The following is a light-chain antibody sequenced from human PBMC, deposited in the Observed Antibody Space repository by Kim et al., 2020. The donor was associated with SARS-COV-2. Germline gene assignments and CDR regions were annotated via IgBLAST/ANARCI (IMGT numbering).Light chain of an antibody. V-gene: IGKV1-12*01. CDR1: QGISTY. Sequence: DILMTQSPSSVSASVGDRVTITCRASQGISTYLAWYQQKPGEAPGLLIYAASTLQSGVPSRFSGSGSGTEFTLSISSLQPEDFATYYCQQGHSFPHTFGQGTKLEI. CDR3: QQGHSFPHT. CDR2: AAS. J-gene: IGKJ2*01.